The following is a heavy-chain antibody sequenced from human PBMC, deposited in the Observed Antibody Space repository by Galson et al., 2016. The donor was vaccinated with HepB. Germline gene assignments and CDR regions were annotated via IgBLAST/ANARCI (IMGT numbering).Heavy chain of an antibody. CDR1: GFTSSTYA. Sequence: SLRLSCAASGFTSSTYAMNWVRQAPGKGLEWVSTIGGGGSTNTYYADSVKGRFTISRDTSKDTLYLRMSRLGAEDTAVYYCARGGKIQAWTIYYWGQGIVVTVSS. CDR2: IGGGGSTNT. CDR3: ARGGKIQAWTIYY. J-gene: IGHJ4*02. D-gene: IGHD5-18*01. V-gene: IGHV3-23*01.